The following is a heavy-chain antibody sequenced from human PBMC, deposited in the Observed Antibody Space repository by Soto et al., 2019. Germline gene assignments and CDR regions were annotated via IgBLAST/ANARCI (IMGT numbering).Heavy chain of an antibody. CDR3: ARHTPAISISDH. D-gene: IGHD2-15*01. J-gene: IGHJ4*02. V-gene: IGHV4-39*01. CDR1: GGSISSSSHY. CDR2: IYYSGST. Sequence: SETRSLTCTVSGGSISSSSHYWGWIRQPPGEGLEWIGSIYYSGSTYYNPSLKSRVTISVDTSKNQFSLKLSSVTAADTAVYYCARHTPAISISDHWGQGTLVTVS.